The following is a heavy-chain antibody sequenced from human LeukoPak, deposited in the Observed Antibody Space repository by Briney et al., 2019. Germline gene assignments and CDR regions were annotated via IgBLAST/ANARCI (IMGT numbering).Heavy chain of an antibody. CDR3: ARTAAGTGDAFDI. V-gene: IGHV3-48*01. CDR2: ISSSSSTI. CDR1: GLTFSNAW. Sequence: PGGSLRLSCAVSGLTFSNAWMSWVRQAPGKGLEWVSYISSSSSTIYYADSVKGRFTISRDNAKNSLYLQMNSLRAEDTAVYYCARTAAGTGDAFDIWGQGTMVTVSS. D-gene: IGHD6-13*01. J-gene: IGHJ3*02.